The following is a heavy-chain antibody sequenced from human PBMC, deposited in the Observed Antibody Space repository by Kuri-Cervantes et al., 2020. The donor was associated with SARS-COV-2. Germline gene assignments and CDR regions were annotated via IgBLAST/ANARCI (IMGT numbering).Heavy chain of an antibody. J-gene: IGHJ2*01. D-gene: IGHD4-17*01. CDR2: IYSGGST. CDR3: ATPVDYGDSSLFDL. CDR1: GFTFSSYA. Sequence: GESLKISCAASGFTFSSYAMSWVRQAPGKGLEWVSVIYSGGSTYYADSVKGRFTISRDNSKNTLYLQMNSLRSEDTAVYYCATPVDYGDSSLFDLWGRGTLVTVSS. V-gene: IGHV3-23*03.